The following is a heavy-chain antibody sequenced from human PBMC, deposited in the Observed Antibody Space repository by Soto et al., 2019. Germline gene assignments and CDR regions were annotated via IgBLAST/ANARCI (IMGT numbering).Heavy chain of an antibody. CDR2: MNPNSGNT. CDR3: ARDRFPRYFESEISHLDV. V-gene: IGHV1-8*01. Sequence: GASVKVSCKASGYTFTSYDINWVRQATGQGLEWMGWMNPNSGNTGYAQKFQGRVTMTRNTSISTAYMELSSLRSEDTAVYYCARDRFPRYFESEISHLDVWGKGTTVTVSS. D-gene: IGHD3-9*01. J-gene: IGHJ6*04. CDR1: GYTFTSYD.